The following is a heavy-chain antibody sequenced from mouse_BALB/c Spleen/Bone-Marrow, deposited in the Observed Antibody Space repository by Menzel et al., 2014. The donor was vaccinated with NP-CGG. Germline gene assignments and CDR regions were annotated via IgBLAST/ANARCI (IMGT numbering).Heavy chain of an antibody. D-gene: IGHD2-14*01. V-gene: IGHV14-3*02. CDR3: ASYRYVWYLDV. Sequence: VQLQQSGAELVKTGASVKLSCTASGFNIKDTYLNWVKQRPEQGLDWIGRIDPAIFTKYDPKFQGKATITADTSSNTAYLHLSILTSDDTAVYYCASYRYVWYLDVLRAGTTVTVSS. CDR2: IDPAIFT. CDR1: GFNIKDTY. J-gene: IGHJ1*01.